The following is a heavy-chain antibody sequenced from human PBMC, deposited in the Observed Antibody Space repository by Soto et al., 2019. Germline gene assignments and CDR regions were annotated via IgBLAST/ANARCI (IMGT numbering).Heavy chain of an antibody. D-gene: IGHD2-2*01. J-gene: IGHJ6*02. CDR2: INAGNGNT. Sequence: GASVKVSCKASGYTFTSYAMHWVRQAPGQRLEWMGWINAGNGNTKYSQKFQGRVTITRDTSTSTAYMELRSLRSDDTAVYYCARLYCISTSCYLGMDVWGQGTTVTVSS. CDR3: ARLYCISTSCYLGMDV. V-gene: IGHV1-3*01. CDR1: GYTFTSYA.